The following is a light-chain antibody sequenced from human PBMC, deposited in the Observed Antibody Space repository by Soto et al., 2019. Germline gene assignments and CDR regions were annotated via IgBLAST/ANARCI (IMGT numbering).Light chain of an antibody. V-gene: IGLV2-23*01. J-gene: IGLJ3*02. CDR1: SSDVGTYNV. Sequence: QSVLTQPASVSGSPGQSITISCTGISSDVGTYNVVSWYQQHPGKAPKVMIYEGTQRPSGVSNRFSASKSGNTASLTITGVQAEAEADYYCCSCVGSSSWVFGGGTKLTVL. CDR2: EGT. CDR3: CSCVGSSSWV.